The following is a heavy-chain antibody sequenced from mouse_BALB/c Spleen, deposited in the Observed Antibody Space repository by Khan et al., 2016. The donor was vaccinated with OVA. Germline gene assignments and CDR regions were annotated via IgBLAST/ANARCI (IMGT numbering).Heavy chain of an antibody. D-gene: IGHD2-14*01. CDR2: IYPGNSDT. CDR1: GYSFTSYL. V-gene: IGHV1-5*01. J-gene: IGHJ3*01. CDR3: ARGGDRSFAY. Sequence: VQLQQSGTVLARPGASVKMSCKASGYSFTSYLIHWVKQRPGQGLEWIGDIYPGNSDTTYNQKFKDKAKLTADTSANTTYMELSSLTNEDSAVYYCARGGDRSFAYWGEGTLVTVSA.